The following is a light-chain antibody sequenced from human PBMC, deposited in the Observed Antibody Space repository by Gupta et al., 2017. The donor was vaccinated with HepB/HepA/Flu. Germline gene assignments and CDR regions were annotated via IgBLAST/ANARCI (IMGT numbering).Light chain of an antibody. V-gene: IGKV3-11*01. CDR3: KQRSQRGS. CDR1: QGVSSY. J-gene: IGKJ2*04. CDR2: DVS. Sequence: IVLTQSPATLSLSPGETATLSCRASQGVSSYVAWYQQKPGQAPRRLIHDVSNRATGIPAMFSGSGSVTDFTLTISSLEPEDVAVYYCKQRSQRGSFGQGTKLEIK.